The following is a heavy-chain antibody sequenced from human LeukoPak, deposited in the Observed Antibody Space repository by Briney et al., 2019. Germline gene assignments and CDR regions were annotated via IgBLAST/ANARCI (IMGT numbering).Heavy chain of an antibody. D-gene: IGHD3-22*01. J-gene: IGHJ4*02. CDR3: ARGPTLTNDSSGYYPPAALIY. CDR1: GGSISSSSYY. CDR2: IYYSGST. Sequence: SETLSLTCTVSGGSISSSSYYWGWIRQPPGKGLEWIGSIYYSGSTYYNPSLKSRVTISVDTSKNQFSLKLSPVTAADTAVYYCARGPTLTNDSSGYYPPAALIYWGQGTLVTVSS. V-gene: IGHV4-39*07.